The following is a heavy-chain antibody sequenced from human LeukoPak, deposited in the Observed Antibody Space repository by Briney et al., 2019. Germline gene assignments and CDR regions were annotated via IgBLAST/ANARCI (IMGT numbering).Heavy chain of an antibody. Sequence: WPSVKLSCKASGCTFISYAISWVRHAPGQGLEWMGGIIPIFGTTNDAQKFQGRVTITADKSTSTAYMELSSLRSEDTAVYYCARERKKINYGSGSYRVLYYMDVWGKGTTVTVSS. CDR3: ARERKKINYGSGSYRVLYYMDV. J-gene: IGHJ6*03. CDR1: GCTFISYA. CDR2: IIPIFGTT. V-gene: IGHV1-69*06. D-gene: IGHD3-10*01.